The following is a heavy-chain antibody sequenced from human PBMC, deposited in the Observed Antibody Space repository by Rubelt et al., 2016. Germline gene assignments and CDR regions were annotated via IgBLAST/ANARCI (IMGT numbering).Heavy chain of an antibody. J-gene: IGHJ5*02. V-gene: IGHV4-4*01. CDR3: ARGGRRITIFGVVIGGGWFDP. CDR2: IYHSGST. D-gene: IGHD3-3*01. Sequence: EIYHSGSTNYNPSLKSRVTISVDTSKNQFSLKLSSVTAADTAVYCCARGGRRITIFGVVIGGGWFDPWGQGTLVTVS.